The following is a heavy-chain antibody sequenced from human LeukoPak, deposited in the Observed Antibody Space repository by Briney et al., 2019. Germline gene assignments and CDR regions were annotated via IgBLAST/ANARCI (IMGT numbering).Heavy chain of an antibody. Sequence: KPSQTLSLTCTVSGGSISSGGYYWSWIRQPPGKGLEWIGYIYYSGSTYYNPSLKSRVTISVDTSKNQFSLKLSSVTAADTAVYYCAREGNIVLMVYADAFDIWGQGTMVTVSS. CDR1: GGSISSGGYY. CDR3: AREGNIVLMVYADAFDI. D-gene: IGHD2-8*01. CDR2: IYYSGST. J-gene: IGHJ3*02. V-gene: IGHV4-30-4*08.